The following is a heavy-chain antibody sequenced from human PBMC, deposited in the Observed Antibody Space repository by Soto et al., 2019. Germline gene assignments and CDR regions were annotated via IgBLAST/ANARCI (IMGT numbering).Heavy chain of an antibody. D-gene: IGHD6-19*01. J-gene: IGHJ6*02. CDR3: AREMASMGGYYYGMDV. Sequence: QVQLVESGGGVVQPGRSLRLSCAASGFTFSSYGMHWVRQAPGKGLEWVAVIWYDGSNKDYADSVKGRVTISRDNSKNTLYLQMNSLRAEDTAVYYCAREMASMGGYYYGMDVWGQGTTVTVSS. CDR2: IWYDGSNK. V-gene: IGHV3-33*01. CDR1: GFTFSSYG.